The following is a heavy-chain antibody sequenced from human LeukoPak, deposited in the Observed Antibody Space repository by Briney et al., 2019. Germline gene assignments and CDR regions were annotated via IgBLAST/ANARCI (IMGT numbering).Heavy chain of an antibody. J-gene: IGHJ4*02. Sequence: PGGSLRPSCAASGFTFSNHWMAWVRQTPGRGPEWVANIDEDGDVKSYAESVKGRFTVSRDNGRTSLYLQMNSLRAEDTAIYYCARHVPRGRSDFDCWGQGVLVTVS. CDR3: ARHVPRGRSDFDC. CDR1: GFTFSNHW. CDR2: IDEDGDVK. D-gene: IGHD5-12*01. V-gene: IGHV3-7*01.